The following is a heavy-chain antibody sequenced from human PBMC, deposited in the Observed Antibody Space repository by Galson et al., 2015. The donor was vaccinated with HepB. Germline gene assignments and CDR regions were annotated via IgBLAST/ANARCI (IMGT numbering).Heavy chain of an antibody. CDR3: ARESYYYGSGSYSPFDY. V-gene: IGHV3-53*01. Sequence: LRLSCAASGFTVSSNYMSWVRQAPGKGLEWVSVIYSGGSTYYADSVKGRFTISRDNSKNTLYLQMNSLRAEDTAVYYCARESYYYGSGSYSPFDYWGQGTLVTVSS. CDR2: IYSGGST. D-gene: IGHD3-10*01. CDR1: GFTVSSNY. J-gene: IGHJ4*02.